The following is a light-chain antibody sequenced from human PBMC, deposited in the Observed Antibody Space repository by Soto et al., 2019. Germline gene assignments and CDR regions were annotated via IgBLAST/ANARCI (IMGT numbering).Light chain of an antibody. J-gene: IGLJ3*02. CDR1: SGSIASNY. CDR2: EDN. Sequence: NFMLTQPHSVSESPGKTVTISCTRSSGSIASNYVQWYQQRPGSAPTTVIYEDNQRPSGVPDRLSGSIDSSSNSASLTISGLKTEDEADYYCQSYDSSNWVFGGGTQLTV. CDR3: QSYDSSNWV. V-gene: IGLV6-57*04.